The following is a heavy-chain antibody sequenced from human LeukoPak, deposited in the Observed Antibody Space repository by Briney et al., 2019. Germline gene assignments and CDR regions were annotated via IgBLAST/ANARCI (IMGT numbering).Heavy chain of an antibody. CDR3: ARGKKYSGYDSTFDY. J-gene: IGHJ4*01. Sequence: SETLSLTCTVSGASINSHYWSWIRQPPGKGLEWIGYIYYSGSTNYNPSLKSRVTISVDTSKNQFSLKLSSVTAADTAVYYCARGKKYSGYDSTFDYWGQGTLVTVSS. D-gene: IGHD5-12*01. CDR2: IYYSGST. CDR1: GASINSHY. V-gene: IGHV4-59*11.